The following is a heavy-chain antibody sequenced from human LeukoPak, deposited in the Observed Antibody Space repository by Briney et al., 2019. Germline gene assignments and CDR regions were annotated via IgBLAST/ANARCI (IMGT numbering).Heavy chain of an antibody. J-gene: IGHJ6*03. V-gene: IGHV1-69*13. CDR3: ARDRSQYSYGSGWYYMDV. D-gene: IGHD5-18*01. Sequence: SVKVSCKASGGTFSSYAISWVRQAPGQGLEGMGGIIPIFGTANYAQKFQGRVTITADESTSTAYMELSSLRSEDTAVYYCARDRSQYSYGSGWYYMDVWGQGTTVTVSS. CDR1: GGTFSSYA. CDR2: IIPIFGTA.